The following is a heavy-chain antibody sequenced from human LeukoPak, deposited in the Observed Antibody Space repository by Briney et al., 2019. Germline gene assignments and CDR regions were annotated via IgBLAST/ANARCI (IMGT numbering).Heavy chain of an antibody. CDR1: GGTFTSYA. CDR3: ARSIAVAETDAFDI. V-gene: IGHV7-4-1*02. Sequence: ASVKVSCKASGGTFTSYAISWVRQAPGQGLEWMGWINTNTGNPTYAQGFTGRFVFSLDTSVSTAYLQISSLKAEDTAVYYCARSIAVAETDAFDIWGQGTMVTVSS. J-gene: IGHJ3*02. CDR2: INTNTGNP. D-gene: IGHD6-19*01.